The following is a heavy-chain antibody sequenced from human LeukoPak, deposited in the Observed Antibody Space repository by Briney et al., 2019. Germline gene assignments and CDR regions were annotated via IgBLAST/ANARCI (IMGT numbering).Heavy chain of an antibody. Sequence: SQALSLTCTVSGGSISSGSYYWGWIRQPAGKGLEWIGRISTSRSTNYNPSLQSRVTISVDTSKNQFSLKLSSVTAADTAVYYCARSMFDYWGQGTLGTVS. V-gene: IGHV4-61*02. CDR1: GGSISSGSYY. CDR2: ISTSRST. CDR3: ARSMFDY. D-gene: IGHD2/OR15-2a*01. J-gene: IGHJ4*02.